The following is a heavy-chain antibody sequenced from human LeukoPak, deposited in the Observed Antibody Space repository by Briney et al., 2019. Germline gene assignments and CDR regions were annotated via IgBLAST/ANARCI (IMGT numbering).Heavy chain of an antibody. V-gene: IGHV4-39*01. D-gene: IGHD3-3*01. CDR2: IYYGGST. Sequence: SETLSLTCTVSGGSISSSSYYWGWIRQPPGKGLEWIGSIYYGGSTYYNPSLKSRVTISVDTSKNQFSLKLSSVTAADTAVYYCARHIVDAYDFWSGYYTPPYYFDYWGQGTLVTVSS. CDR1: GGSISSSSYY. J-gene: IGHJ4*02. CDR3: ARHIVDAYDFWSGYYTPPYYFDY.